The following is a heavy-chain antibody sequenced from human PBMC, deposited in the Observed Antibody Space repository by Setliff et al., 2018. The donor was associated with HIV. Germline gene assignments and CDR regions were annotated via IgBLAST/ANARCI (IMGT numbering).Heavy chain of an antibody. J-gene: IGHJ6*03. Sequence: PGGSLRLSCLASGSTFSDKNMNWVRQAPGKGLEWVSSISSSGIYIYYADSVKGRFTISRDNAKNSLYLQMNSLRAEDTAVYYCARAQDVWGSFRYTNYYFYMDVWGKGTTVTVSS. CDR3: ARAQDVWGSFRYTNYYFYMDV. CDR1: GSTFSDKN. CDR2: ISSSGIYI. D-gene: IGHD3-16*02. V-gene: IGHV3-21*01.